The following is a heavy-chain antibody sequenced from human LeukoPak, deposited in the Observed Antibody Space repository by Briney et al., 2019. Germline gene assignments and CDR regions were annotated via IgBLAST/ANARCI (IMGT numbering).Heavy chain of an antibody. D-gene: IGHD6-19*01. CDR3: ARVLIRAVAGPRPYYYYGMDV. J-gene: IGHJ6*02. CDR2: IIPIFGTA. V-gene: IGHV1-69*13. CDR1: GGTFSSYA. Sequence: ASVKVSCKASGGTFSSYAISWVRQAPGQGLEWMGGIIPIFGTANYAQKFQGRVTITADESTSTAYMELSSLRSEDTAVYYCARVLIRAVAGPRPYYYYGMDVWGQGTTVTVSS.